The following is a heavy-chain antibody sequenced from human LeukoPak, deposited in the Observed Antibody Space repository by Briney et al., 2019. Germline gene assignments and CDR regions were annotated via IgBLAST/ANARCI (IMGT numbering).Heavy chain of an antibody. V-gene: IGHV3-33*08. Sequence: GGSLRLSCAASGFTFSSYWMSWVRQAPGKGLEWAAVIWYDGSNKYYADSVKGRFTISRDNSKNTLYLQMNSLRAEDTAVYYCAREGIAVWVYFDYWGQGTLVTVSS. D-gene: IGHD6-19*01. CDR2: IWYDGSNK. CDR3: AREGIAVWVYFDY. J-gene: IGHJ4*02. CDR1: GFTFSSYW.